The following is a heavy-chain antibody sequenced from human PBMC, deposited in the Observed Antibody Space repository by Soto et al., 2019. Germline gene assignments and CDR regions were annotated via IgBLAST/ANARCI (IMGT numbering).Heavy chain of an antibody. CDR3: ARDFFDSSDYTTNWFDP. CDR2: IYHTGNA. D-gene: IGHD3-22*01. V-gene: IGHV4-39*01. CDR1: GDSISNSRFY. J-gene: IGHJ5*02. Sequence: PSETLSLTCSVSGDSISNSRFYWAWIRQPPGEGLEWIGSIYHTGNAYYNQSLKSRVTISVDTSKNQYSLKLTSVTAADAALYYCARDFFDSSDYTTNWFDPWGQGTLVTVS.